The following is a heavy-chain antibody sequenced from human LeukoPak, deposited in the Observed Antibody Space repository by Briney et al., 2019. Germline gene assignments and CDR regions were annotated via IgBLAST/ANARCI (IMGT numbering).Heavy chain of an antibody. CDR2: IKQDKSEK. V-gene: IGHV3-7*05. J-gene: IGHJ3*02. Sequence: PGGSLRLSCVPSGFSFSSYWMSWVRQAPGRGLEWVANIKQDKSEKYYVDSVRGRFTISRDNAQNSLYLQMSSLRADDTAVYYCVRDGMGGIKAFDIWGQGTMVTVSS. CDR1: GFSFSSYW. D-gene: IGHD3-10*01. CDR3: VRDGMGGIKAFDI.